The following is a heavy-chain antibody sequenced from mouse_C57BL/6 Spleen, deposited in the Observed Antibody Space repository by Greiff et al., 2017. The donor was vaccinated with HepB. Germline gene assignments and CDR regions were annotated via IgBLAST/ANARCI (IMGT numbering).Heavy chain of an antibody. CDR2: INYDGSST. Sequence: EVQLVESEGGLVQPGSSMKLSCTASGFTFSDYYMAWVRQVPEKGLEWVANINYDGSSTYYLDTLKSRFIISRDNAKNILYLQMSSLKSEDTATYYDARDRPIDYGNDYFDYWGQGTTLTVSS. CDR1: GFTFSDYY. D-gene: IGHD2-1*01. CDR3: ARDRPIDYGNDYFDY. V-gene: IGHV5-16*01. J-gene: IGHJ2*01.